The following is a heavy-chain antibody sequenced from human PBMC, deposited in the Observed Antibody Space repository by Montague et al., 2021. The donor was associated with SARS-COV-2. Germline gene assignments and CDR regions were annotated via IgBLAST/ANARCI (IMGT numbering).Heavy chain of an antibody. Sequence: SETLSLTCTVSGGSISRRSYYWGWIRQPPGKGLEWIGSIYSGGTSYHNPSLKSRVTISLDTSKNQFSLKLSSVTAADTAVYYCARQVGYCSGGNCYFYWYFDLWGRGTLVTVSS. J-gene: IGHJ2*01. CDR2: IYSGGTS. D-gene: IGHD2-15*01. CDR3: ARQVGYCSGGNCYFYWYFDL. V-gene: IGHV4-39*01. CDR1: GGSISRRSYY.